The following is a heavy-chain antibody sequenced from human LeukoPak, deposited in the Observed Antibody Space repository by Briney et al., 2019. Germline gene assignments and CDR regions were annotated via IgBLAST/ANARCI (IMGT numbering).Heavy chain of an antibody. J-gene: IGHJ4*02. Sequence: GGSLRLSCAASGFTFSSYGMHWVRQAPGKGLEWVAVISYDGSNKYYADSVKGRFTISRDNSKNTLYLQMNSLRAEDTAVYYCAKRGITMTVVLRAVFDYWGQGTLVTVSS. D-gene: IGHD3-22*01. CDR2: ISYDGSNK. CDR3: AKRGITMTVVLRAVFDY. CDR1: GFTFSSYG. V-gene: IGHV3-30*18.